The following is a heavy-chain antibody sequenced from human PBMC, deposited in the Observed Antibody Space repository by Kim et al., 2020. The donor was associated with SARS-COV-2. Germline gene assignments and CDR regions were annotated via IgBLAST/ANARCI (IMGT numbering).Heavy chain of an antibody. CDR1: GFTFGDYA. D-gene: IGHD6-19*01. J-gene: IGHJ4*02. CDR2: INRDGGEI. V-gene: IGHV3-43*02. CDR3: VRGQQWLIKN. Sequence: GGSLRLSCAASGFTFGDYAIHWVRQVPGKGLEWVSLINRDGGEIKYADSVKGRFTISRDNSKKSVYLQMNSLRSEDTALYYCVRGQQWLIKNWGQGTQVT.